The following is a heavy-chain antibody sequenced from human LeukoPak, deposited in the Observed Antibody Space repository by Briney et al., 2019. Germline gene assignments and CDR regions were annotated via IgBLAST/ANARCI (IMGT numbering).Heavy chain of an antibody. D-gene: IGHD7-27*01. V-gene: IGHV3-21*01. Sequence: GGSLRLSCAASGFTFSTFTLNWVRQAPGKGLEWVSSIPSSVSDMSYADSVKGCFTFSRDNAKNSLYLQMNSLRAEDTAVYYCTRTSGPVGAFDIWGQGAMVTVSS. CDR2: IPSSVSDM. CDR1: GFTFSTFT. CDR3: TRTSGPVGAFDI. J-gene: IGHJ3*02.